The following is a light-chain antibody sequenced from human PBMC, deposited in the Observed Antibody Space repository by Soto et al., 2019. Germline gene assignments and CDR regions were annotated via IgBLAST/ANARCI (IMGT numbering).Light chain of an antibody. Sequence: QSVLTQPPSVSGAPGQRVTISCTGSSSNIGAGYNVHWYQQLPGAAPRLVFCDGCSRPSGVPDRFSGSKSGTSASLTITGLQAEDEADFYCQSYDSSRSVVFGGGTKLTVL. CDR1: SSNIGAGYN. CDR2: DGC. J-gene: IGLJ2*01. V-gene: IGLV1-40*01. CDR3: QSYDSSRSVV.